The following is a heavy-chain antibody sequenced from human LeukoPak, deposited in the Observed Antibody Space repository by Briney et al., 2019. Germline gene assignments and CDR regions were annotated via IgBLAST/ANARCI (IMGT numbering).Heavy chain of an antibody. V-gene: IGHV1-18*01. CDR2: ISAYNGNT. D-gene: IGHD3-9*01. CDR3: ARGNDILTPPDY. CDR1: GYAFTSYG. Sequence: PVASVKVSCKDSGYAFTSYGISWVRQAPGQGLEWMGWISAYNGNTNYAQKLQGRVTMTTDTSTSTAYMELRSLRSDDTAVYYCARGNDILTPPDYWGQGTLVTVSS. J-gene: IGHJ4*02.